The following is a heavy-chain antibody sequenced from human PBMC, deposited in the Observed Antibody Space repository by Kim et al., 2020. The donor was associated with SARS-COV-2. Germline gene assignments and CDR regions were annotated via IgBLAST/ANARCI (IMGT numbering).Heavy chain of an antibody. CDR1: GFTVSSNY. V-gene: IGHV3-66*01. CDR2: IYSGGST. CDR3: ARASLETVLMVYASTGAFDI. J-gene: IGHJ3*02. Sequence: GGSLRLSCAASGFTVSSNYMSWVRQAPGKGLEWVSVIYSGGSTYYADSVKGRFTISRDNSKNTLYLQMNSLRAEDTAVYYCARASLETVLMVYASTGAFDIWGQGTMVTVSS. D-gene: IGHD2-8*01.